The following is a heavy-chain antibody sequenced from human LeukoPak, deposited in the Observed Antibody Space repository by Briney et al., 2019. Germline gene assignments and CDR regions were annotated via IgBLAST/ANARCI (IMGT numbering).Heavy chain of an antibody. CDR1: GGTFSSYA. Sequence: SVKVSCKASGGTFSSYAISWVRQAPGQGLEWMGGIIPIFGTANYAQKFQGRVTITADEPTSTAYMELSSLRSEDTAVYYCAREPHDYGDYTLGYWGQGTLVTVSS. CDR3: AREPHDYGDYTLGY. V-gene: IGHV1-69*01. CDR2: IIPIFGTA. D-gene: IGHD4-17*01. J-gene: IGHJ4*02.